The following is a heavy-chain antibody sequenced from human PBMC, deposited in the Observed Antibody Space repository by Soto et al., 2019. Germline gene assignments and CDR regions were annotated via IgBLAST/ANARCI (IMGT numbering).Heavy chain of an antibody. J-gene: IGHJ6*03. CDR1: GFTFGDYA. D-gene: IGHD3-3*01. Sequence: GGSLRLSCTASGFTFGDYAMSWFRQAPGKGLEWVGFIRSKAYGGTTEYAASVKGRFTISRDDSKSMAYLQMNSLKTEDTAVYYCTRDRHTRGGDDGITIFGVVIHPYYYMDVWGKGTTVTVSS. CDR2: IRSKAYGGTT. CDR3: TRDRHTRGGDDGITIFGVVIHPYYYMDV. V-gene: IGHV3-49*03.